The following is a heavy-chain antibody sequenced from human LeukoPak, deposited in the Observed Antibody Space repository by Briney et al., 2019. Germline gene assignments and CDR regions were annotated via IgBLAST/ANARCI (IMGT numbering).Heavy chain of an antibody. Sequence: PGGSLRLSCAASGFTFSSYGMHWVRQAPGKGLEWVAVISYDGSNKYYADSVKGRFTISRDNSKNTLYLQMNSLRAEDTAVYYCARDPGVAAAGIDYWGQGTLVTVSS. CDR2: ISYDGSNK. CDR1: GFTFSSYG. D-gene: IGHD6-13*01. J-gene: IGHJ4*02. CDR3: ARDPGVAAAGIDY. V-gene: IGHV3-30*03.